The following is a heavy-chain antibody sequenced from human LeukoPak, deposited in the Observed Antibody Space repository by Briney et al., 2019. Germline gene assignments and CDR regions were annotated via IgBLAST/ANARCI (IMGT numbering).Heavy chain of an antibody. CDR1: GFTFSNYD. CDR3: AKDLSRAVAADWFDP. CDR2: ISDSGGST. Sequence: PAGSLRLSCAASGFTFSNYDMSWVRQAPGKGLEWVSSISDSGGSTYYADSVKGRFTISRDNSKNTLYLQMTNLRAADTAVYYCAKDLSRAVAADWFDPWDQGYQVTVSS. D-gene: IGHD6-19*01. V-gene: IGHV3-23*01. J-gene: IGHJ5*02.